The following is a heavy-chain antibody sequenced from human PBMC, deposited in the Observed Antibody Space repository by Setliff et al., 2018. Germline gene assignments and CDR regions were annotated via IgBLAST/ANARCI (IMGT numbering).Heavy chain of an antibody. V-gene: IGHV1-18*01. D-gene: IGHD2-8*01. CDR3: SRLVRFCTRTACQRLPGGEF. J-gene: IGHJ4*02. CDR2: ISPHTGNT. Sequence: ASVKVSCKTSGYTFNDYGIAWVRQAPGQGLEWMGWISPHTGNTYYTPKLHGRVTLTTDTSASTAYMELRSLGSDDTAVYYCSRLVRFCTRTACQRLPGGEFWGQGTLVTVSS. CDR1: GYTFNDYG.